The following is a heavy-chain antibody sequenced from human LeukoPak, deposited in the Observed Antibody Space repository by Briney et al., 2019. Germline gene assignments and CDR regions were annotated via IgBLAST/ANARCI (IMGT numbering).Heavy chain of an antibody. CDR2: ISAYNGNT. Sequence: ASVKVSCKASGYTFTSYGISWVRQAPGQGLERMGWISAYNGNTNYAQKLQGRVTMTTDTSTSTAYMELRSLRSDDTAVYYCARGQGLFGVVTKGPYYYMDVWGKGTTVTVSS. CDR3: ARGQGLFGVVTKGPYYYMDV. CDR1: GYTFTSYG. D-gene: IGHD3-3*01. J-gene: IGHJ6*03. V-gene: IGHV1-18*01.